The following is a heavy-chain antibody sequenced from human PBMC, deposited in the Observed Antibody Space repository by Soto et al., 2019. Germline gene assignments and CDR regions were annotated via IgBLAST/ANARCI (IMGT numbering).Heavy chain of an antibody. CDR2: FDPEDGET. V-gene: IGHV1-24*01. CDR1: GYSLTELS. J-gene: IGHJ5*02. Sequence: GTPVKVCCKVSGYSLTELSMHWLQQATGKGLEWMGGFDPEDGETIYAQKFQGRVTMTEDTSTDTAYMELSSLRSEDTAVYYCAILPPPTPYCSGGSCWADPWGQGTLVTVSS. CDR3: AILPPPTPYCSGGSCWADP. D-gene: IGHD2-15*01.